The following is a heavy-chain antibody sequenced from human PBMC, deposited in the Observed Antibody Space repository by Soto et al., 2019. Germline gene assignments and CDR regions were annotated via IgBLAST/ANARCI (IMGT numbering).Heavy chain of an antibody. CDR1: GGSISSYY. J-gene: IGHJ6*02. D-gene: IGHD2-2*01. CDR3: ARDLEYCSSTSCQYGMDV. V-gene: IGHV4-59*01. CDR2: IYYSGST. Sequence: QVQLQESGPGLVKPSETLSLTCTVSGGSISSYYWSWIRQPPGKGLEWIGYIYYSGSTNYNPSLKSRVTISVDTSKNQFSLKLSSVTAADTAVYYCARDLEYCSSTSCQYGMDVWGQGTTVTVSS.